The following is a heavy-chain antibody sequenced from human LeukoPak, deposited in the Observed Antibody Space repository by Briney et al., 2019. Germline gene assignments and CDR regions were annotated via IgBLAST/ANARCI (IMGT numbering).Heavy chain of an antibody. CDR3: AKHSYSRSKFDY. CDR1: GFTFNTFW. J-gene: IGHJ4*02. V-gene: IGHV3-7*03. CDR2: INQDGSEK. Sequence: PGGSLRLSCAASGFTFNTFWMTWVRQAPGKGLEWVANINQDGSEKYYVDSVKGRFTISRDNAKNSLYLQVNSLRAEDTAVYYCAKHSYSRSKFDYWGQGTLVTVSS. D-gene: IGHD6-13*01.